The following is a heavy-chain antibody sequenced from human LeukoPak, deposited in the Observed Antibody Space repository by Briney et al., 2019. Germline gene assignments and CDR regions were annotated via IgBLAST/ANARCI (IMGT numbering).Heavy chain of an antibody. D-gene: IGHD3-3*01. V-gene: IGHV3-23*01. CDR1: GFTFSSYA. Sequence: GGSLRLSCAASGFTFSSYAMSWVRQAPGKGLEWVSAISGSGGSTYYADSVKGRFTISRDISKNTLYLQMNSLRAEDTAVYYCAKVFNVLRFLEWLFDGDYWGQGTLVTVSS. CDR3: AKVFNVLRFLEWLFDGDY. J-gene: IGHJ4*02. CDR2: ISGSGGST.